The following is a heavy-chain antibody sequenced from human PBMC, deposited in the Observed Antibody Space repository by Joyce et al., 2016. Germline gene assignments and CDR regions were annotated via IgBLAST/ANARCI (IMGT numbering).Heavy chain of an antibody. CDR2: INYGNGDK. V-gene: IGHV1-3*01. J-gene: IGHJ3*02. D-gene: IGHD3-16*02. CDR1: GYSFTNYA. CDR3: AGSMVPYYDYIWGNYRYDAFDI. Sequence: QAQLVQSETEVKKPGASVKLSCKASGYSFTNYALHWVRQAPGQRPKCMGWINYGNGDKKYSQRFQDRVTITQDTSASTAYMELSSLRSEDTAIYYCAGSMVPYYDYIWGNYRYDAFDIWGQGTLVAVSS.